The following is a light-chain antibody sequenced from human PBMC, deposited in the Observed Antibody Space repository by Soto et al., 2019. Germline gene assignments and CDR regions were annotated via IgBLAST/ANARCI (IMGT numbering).Light chain of an antibody. CDR1: QNINRW. CDR2: SAS. V-gene: IGKV1-5*01. J-gene: IGKJ4*01. Sequence: DIQMTQSPSTLSACVGDRVTISCRASQNINRWLAWYQQKPGKAPDLLIYSASTLQSGVPSRFSGSGSETEFSLTIRALQPEDFATYYCQQLSRYPLTFGGGTKVDIK. CDR3: QQLSRYPLT.